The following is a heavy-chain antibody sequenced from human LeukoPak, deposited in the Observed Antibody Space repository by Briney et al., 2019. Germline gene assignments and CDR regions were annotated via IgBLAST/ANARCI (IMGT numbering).Heavy chain of an antibody. D-gene: IGHD6-13*01. CDR3: ARNPGVGSSWYRLHY. V-gene: IGHV3-48*01. J-gene: IGHJ4*02. CDR2: ISSSSSTI. CDR1: GFTFSSYS. Sequence: GVLRLSCAASGFTFSSYSMNWVRQAPGKGLEWVSYISSSSSTIYYADSVKGRFTISRDNSKSTLYLQMNSLRVEDTAVYYCARNPGVGSSWYRLHYWGQGTLVTVSS.